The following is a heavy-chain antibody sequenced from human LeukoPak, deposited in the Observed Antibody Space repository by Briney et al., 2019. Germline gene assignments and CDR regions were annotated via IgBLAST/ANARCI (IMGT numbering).Heavy chain of an antibody. D-gene: IGHD6-13*01. V-gene: IGHV4-59*01. Sequence: SETLTLTCAASGGSISSYYWSWIRQPPGKGLEWMAYIYSSGSTNYNPSFKSRVNISVDTSKIQFSLKLSSVTAADTAVYYCARHWGRQLVFDYWGQGTLVTVSS. CDR1: GGSISSYY. CDR2: IYSSGST. CDR3: ARHWGRQLVFDY. J-gene: IGHJ4*02.